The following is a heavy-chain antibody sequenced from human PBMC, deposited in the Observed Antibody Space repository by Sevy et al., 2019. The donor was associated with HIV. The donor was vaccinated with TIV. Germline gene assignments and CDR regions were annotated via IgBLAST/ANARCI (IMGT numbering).Heavy chain of an antibody. Sequence: GGSLRLSSAASGFTFNTYAMSWVRQAPGKGLEWVSGISGSAYSTYYADSVKGRFTISRDNSKNTLSLQMNSLRAEDTAVYYCAKESPGYNYDSSGSLDYWGQGTLVTVSS. V-gene: IGHV3-23*01. J-gene: IGHJ4*02. CDR1: GFTFNTYA. CDR3: AKESPGYNYDSSGSLDY. CDR2: ISGSAYST. D-gene: IGHD3-22*01.